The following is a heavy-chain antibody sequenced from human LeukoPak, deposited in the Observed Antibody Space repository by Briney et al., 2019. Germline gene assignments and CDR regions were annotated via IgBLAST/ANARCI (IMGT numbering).Heavy chain of an antibody. CDR3: ARGGKSCSSTTCFVAY. V-gene: IGHV4-34*01. Sequence: SETLSLTCAVSGGSFSGYYWSWGRQPPGEGLEWIGEINHSGGTNCNPSLKSRVTISVDTSKNQFSLKLSSVTAADTAVYYCARGGKSCSSTTCFVAYWGQGALVTVSS. CDR1: GGSFSGYY. D-gene: IGHD2-2*01. J-gene: IGHJ4*02. CDR2: INHSGGT.